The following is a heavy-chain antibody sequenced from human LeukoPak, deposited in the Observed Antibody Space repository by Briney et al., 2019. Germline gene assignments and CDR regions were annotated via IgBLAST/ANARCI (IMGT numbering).Heavy chain of an antibody. CDR3: ARGMTTIPVSFEY. CDR2: LYSGGNI. V-gene: IGHV3-66*01. Sequence: GGSLRLSCAASGFTVSSSFMNWVRQAPGMGLEWVSVLYSGGNIYYANSVKGRFTISRDDSKNTLYLQMNSLEAEDTAVYYCARGMTTIPVSFEYWGQGTLVTVSS. CDR1: GFTVSSSF. D-gene: IGHD4-17*01. J-gene: IGHJ4*02.